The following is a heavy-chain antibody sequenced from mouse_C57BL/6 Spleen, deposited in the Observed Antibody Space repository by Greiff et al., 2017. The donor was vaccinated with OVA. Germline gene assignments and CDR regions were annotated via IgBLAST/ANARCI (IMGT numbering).Heavy chain of an antibody. J-gene: IGHJ2*01. V-gene: IGHV14-4*01. D-gene: IGHD4-1*01. CDR2: IDPENGDT. Sequence: VQLKQSGAELVRPGASVKLSCTASGFNIKDDYMHWVKQRPEQGLEWIGWIDPENGDTEYASKFQGKATITADTSSNTAYLQLSSLTSEDTAVYYCTRLGQGYFDYWGQGTTLTVSS. CDR3: TRLGQGYFDY. CDR1: GFNIKDDY.